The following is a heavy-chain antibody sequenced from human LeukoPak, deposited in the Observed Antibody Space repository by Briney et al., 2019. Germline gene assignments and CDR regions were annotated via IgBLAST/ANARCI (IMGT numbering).Heavy chain of an antibody. Sequence: GGSLRLSCAASGFTFSTYGMSWVRQAPGKGLEWVAVISYDGSNKYYADSVKGRFTISRDNSKNTLYLQMNSLRAEDTAVYYCAREARAYCGGDCYSFAYWGQGTLVTVSS. CDR3: AREARAYCGGDCYSFAY. J-gene: IGHJ4*02. CDR1: GFTFSTYG. CDR2: ISYDGSNK. D-gene: IGHD2-21*02. V-gene: IGHV3-30*03.